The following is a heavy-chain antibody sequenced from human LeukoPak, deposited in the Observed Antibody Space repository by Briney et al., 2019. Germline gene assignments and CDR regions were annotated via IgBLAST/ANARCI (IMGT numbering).Heavy chain of an antibody. CDR2: ISHSGDRT. D-gene: IGHD3-10*01. Sequence: GGSLRLSCAASGFTFRSYVMNWVRQAPGKGLKWVSAISHSGDRTYYADSVKGRFTISRDNSKNILYLQMNGLRAEDTALYYCAKVVGIWIGEMFDAFDVWGHGTMVAVSS. J-gene: IGHJ3*01. CDR1: GFTFRSYV. CDR3: AKVVGIWIGEMFDAFDV. V-gene: IGHV3-23*01.